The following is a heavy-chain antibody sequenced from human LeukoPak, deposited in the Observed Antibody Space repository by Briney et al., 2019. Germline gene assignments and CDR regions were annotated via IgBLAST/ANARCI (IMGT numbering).Heavy chain of an antibody. J-gene: IGHJ4*02. CDR3: AKAIVGATVPVNYFDY. Sequence: GGSLRLSCAASGFTFDGYAMHWVRQVPGKGLEWVSLISGHGGSTYYADSVKGRFTISRDNSKNSLYLQMNSLRTEDTALYYCAKAIVGATVPVNYFDYWGQGTLVTVSS. CDR1: GFTFDGYA. CDR2: ISGHGGST. D-gene: IGHD1-26*01. V-gene: IGHV3-43*02.